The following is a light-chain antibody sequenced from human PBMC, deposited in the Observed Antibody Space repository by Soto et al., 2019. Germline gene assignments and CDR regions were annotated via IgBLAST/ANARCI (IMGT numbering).Light chain of an antibody. V-gene: IGKV3-15*01. CDR3: QQYNNWPLT. Sequence: IGLTQSPGTLSLTQGERATLSCRASQSVSSSYLAWYQQEPGQAPRLLIYGASTRATGIPARFSGSGSGTEFTLTISSLQSEDFAVYYCQQYNNWPLTFGGGTKVDI. CDR1: QSVSSSY. J-gene: IGKJ4*01. CDR2: GAS.